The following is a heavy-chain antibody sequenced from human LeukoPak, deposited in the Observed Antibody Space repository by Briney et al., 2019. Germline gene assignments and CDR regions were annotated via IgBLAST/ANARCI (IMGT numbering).Heavy chain of an antibody. V-gene: IGHV3-53*01. J-gene: IGHJ6*03. CDR1: GFTVSSNY. Sequence: SGGSLRHSYAASGFTVSSNYMNCVREAPGKGLEYVSDLYRGGSTYYADSVKGRFTISRDNSKNTLYLQMSSLSGEDTAVYYCARGSHHSYYMDVWGKGTTVTVPS. CDR3: ARGSHHSYYMDV. CDR2: LYRGGST.